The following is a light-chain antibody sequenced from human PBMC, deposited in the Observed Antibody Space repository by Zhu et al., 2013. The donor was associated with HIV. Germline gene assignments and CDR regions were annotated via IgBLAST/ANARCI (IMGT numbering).Light chain of an antibody. Sequence: EIVLTQSPGTLSLSPGERATPSCRASQSVSSYLAWYQQKPGQAPRLLIYDASNRATGIPARFSGSGSGTDFTLTISSLQPEDFATYYCLQSNSYPRTFGQGTRLEIK. J-gene: IGKJ2*02. V-gene: IGKV3-11*01. CDR2: DAS. CDR3: LQSNSYPRT. CDR1: QSVSSY.